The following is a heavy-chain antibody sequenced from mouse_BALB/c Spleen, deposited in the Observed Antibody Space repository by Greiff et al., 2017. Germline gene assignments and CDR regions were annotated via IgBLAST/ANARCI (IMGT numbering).Heavy chain of an antibody. V-gene: IGHV5-17*02. CDR3: ARGGIITTVVAREYFDV. Sequence: EVMLVESGGGLVQPGGSRKLSCAASGFTFSSFGMHWVRQAPEKGLEWVAYISSGSSTIYYADTVKGRFTISRDNPKNTLFLQMTSLRSEDTAMYYCARGGIITTVVAREYFDVWGAGTTVTVSS. D-gene: IGHD1-1*01. CDR2: ISSGSSTI. J-gene: IGHJ1*01. CDR1: GFTFSSFG.